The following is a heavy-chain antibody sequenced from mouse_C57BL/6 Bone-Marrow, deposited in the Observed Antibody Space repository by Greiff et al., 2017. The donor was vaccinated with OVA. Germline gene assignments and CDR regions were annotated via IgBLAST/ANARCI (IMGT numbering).Heavy chain of an antibody. J-gene: IGHJ4*01. CDR3: ARWGTVVARDY. V-gene: IGHV1-82*01. Sequence: QVQLQQSGPELVKPRASVKISCKASGYAFSSSWMNWVKQRPGKGLEWIGRIYPGDGDTNYNGKFKGKATLTADKSSSTAYMQLSSLTSEDSAVYFCARWGTVVARDYWGQGTSVTVSS. CDR1: GYAFSSSW. D-gene: IGHD1-1*01. CDR2: IYPGDGDT.